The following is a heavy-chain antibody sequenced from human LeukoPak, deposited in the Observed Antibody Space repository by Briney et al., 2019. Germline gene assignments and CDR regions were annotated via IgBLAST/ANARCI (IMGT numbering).Heavy chain of an antibody. CDR3: ARGNFSAYDI. V-gene: IGHV3-7*05. CDR2: IRRDGSQK. D-gene: IGHD2/OR15-2a*01. CDR1: GFSFSSDW. J-gene: IGHJ3*02. Sequence: GGSLRLSCAASGFSFSSDWMSWVRQAPGKGLEWVANIRRDGSQKYYVDSVKGRFTISRDNAKNSLYLQMNSLRAEDTAVYYCARGNFSAYDIWGQGTMVTVSS.